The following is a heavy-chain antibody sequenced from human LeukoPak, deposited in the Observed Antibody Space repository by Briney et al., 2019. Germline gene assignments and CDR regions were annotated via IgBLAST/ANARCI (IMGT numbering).Heavy chain of an antibody. CDR2: ISSSSSYI. D-gene: IGHD1-26*01. CDR1: GFTFSSYS. CDR3: ARDRDYSGSYFYYMDV. J-gene: IGHJ6*03. Sequence: GGSLRLSCAASGFTFSSYSMNWVRQAPGKGLEWVSSISSSSSYIYYADSVKGRFTISRDNAKNSLYLQMNSLRAEDTAVYYCARDRDYSGSYFYYMDVWGKGTTVTISS. V-gene: IGHV3-21*01.